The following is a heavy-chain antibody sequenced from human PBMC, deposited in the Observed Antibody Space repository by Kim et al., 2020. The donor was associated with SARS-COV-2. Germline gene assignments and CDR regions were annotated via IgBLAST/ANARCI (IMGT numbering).Heavy chain of an antibody. D-gene: IGHD5-18*01. CDR3: AKDRGGYSYGYLFDY. Sequence: DAGQGRFTISRDNYKTTLYLQMNSRRAEDTAVYYGAKDRGGYSYGYLFDYWGQGTLVTVSS. V-gene: IGHV3-23*01. J-gene: IGHJ4*02.